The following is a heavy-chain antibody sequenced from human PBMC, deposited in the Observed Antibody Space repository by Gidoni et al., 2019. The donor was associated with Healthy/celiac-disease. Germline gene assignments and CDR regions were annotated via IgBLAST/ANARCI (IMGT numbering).Heavy chain of an antibody. D-gene: IGHD1-26*01. CDR3: ARGGVGATYYYYYGMDV. V-gene: IGHV3-21*01. CDR1: GFTFSSYS. Sequence: EVQLVESGGGLVKPGGSLRLSCAASGFTFSSYSMNWDRQAPGKGLEWVSSISSSSSYIYYADSVKGRFTISRDNAKNSLYLQMNSLRAEDTAVYYCARGGVGATYYYYYGMDVWGQGTTVTVSS. CDR2: ISSSSSYI. J-gene: IGHJ6*02.